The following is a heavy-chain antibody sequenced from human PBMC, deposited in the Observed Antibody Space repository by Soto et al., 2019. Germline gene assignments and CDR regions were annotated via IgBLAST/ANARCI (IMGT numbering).Heavy chain of an antibody. CDR3: ARDGAYSSSWHVDGYYYYGMDV. V-gene: IGHV4-59*10. CDR2: IYTSGST. D-gene: IGHD6-13*01. CDR1: GGSFIGYY. J-gene: IGHJ6*02. Sequence: SETLSLTCAVYGGSFIGYYWSWIRQPPGKGLEWIGRIYTSGSTNYNPSLKSRVTMSVDTSKNQFSLKLSSVTAADTAVYYCARDGAYSSSWHVDGYYYYGMDVWGQGTTVTVSS.